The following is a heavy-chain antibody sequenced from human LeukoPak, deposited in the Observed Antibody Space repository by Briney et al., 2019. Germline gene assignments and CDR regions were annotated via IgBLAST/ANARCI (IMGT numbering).Heavy chain of an antibody. CDR2: INTNTGNP. CDR3: ARDVHWFDP. V-gene: IGHV7-4-1*02. CDR1: GYSFTGYT. Sequence: GASVKVSCKASGYSFTGYTMNWVRQASGQGLEWMGRINTNTGNPTYAQGFTGRFVFSLDTSVSTAYLQISSLKAEDTAVYYCARDVHWFDPWGQGTLVTVSS. J-gene: IGHJ5*02.